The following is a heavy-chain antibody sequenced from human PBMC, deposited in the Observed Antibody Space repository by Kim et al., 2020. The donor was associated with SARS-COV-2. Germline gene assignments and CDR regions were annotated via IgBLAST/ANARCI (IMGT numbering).Heavy chain of an antibody. J-gene: IGHJ4*01. V-gene: IGHV4-59*08. CDR3: ARHATSCTSTVCFSADY. Sequence: SETLSLTCTVSGGSIRGYHWSWIRQPPGKGLEWIGSVYDSGSTKSNPSLNSRVSISRDTSRTQFSLRLSSVTAADSAVYFCARHATSCTSTVCFSADY. D-gene: IGHD2-2*01. CDR1: GGSIRGYH. CDR2: VYDSGST.